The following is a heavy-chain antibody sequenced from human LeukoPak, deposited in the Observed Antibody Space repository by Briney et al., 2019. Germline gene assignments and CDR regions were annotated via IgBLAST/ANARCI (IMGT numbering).Heavy chain of an antibody. V-gene: IGHV1-2*02. CDR2: INPNSGGT. CDR3: ARGYIVATTHYFDY. CDR1: GYTFTGYY. D-gene: IGHD5-12*01. Sequence: ASVKVSFKASGYTFTGYYMHWVRQAPGQGLEWMGWINPNSGGTNSAQKFQGRVTMARDTSISTVYMELSGLRSDDTAVYYCARGYIVATTHYFDYWGQGTLVTVSS. J-gene: IGHJ4*02.